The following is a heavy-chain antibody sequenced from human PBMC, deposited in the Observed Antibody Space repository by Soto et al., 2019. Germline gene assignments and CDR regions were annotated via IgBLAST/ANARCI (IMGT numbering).Heavy chain of an antibody. J-gene: IGHJ4*02. D-gene: IGHD2-15*01. V-gene: IGHV3-7*04. CDR1: GFTFSSYW. CDR3: AREYCSGGSCYNVFDY. Sequence: GWSLRLSCAASGFTFSSYWMSWVRQAPGKGLEWVANIKQDGSEKYYVDSVKGRFTISRDNAKNSLYLQMNSLRAEDTAVYYCAREYCSGGSCYNVFDYWGQGTLVTVSS. CDR2: IKQDGSEK.